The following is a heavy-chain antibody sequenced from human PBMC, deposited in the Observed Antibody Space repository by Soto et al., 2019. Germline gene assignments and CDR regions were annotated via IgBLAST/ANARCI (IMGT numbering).Heavy chain of an antibody. J-gene: IGHJ4*02. CDR2: NNHSGST. CDR3: ASHSRGYYYPPNSSDY. V-gene: IGHV4-34*01. Sequence: TLSLTRAVYGGYFSGYYWSCLRQHPGKGLEWLVGNNHSGSTNYNPSLKSRVTISVDTSKNQFSLKLSSVTAWDTAVYDCASHSRGYYYPPNSSDYWGQGTLVTVSS. D-gene: IGHD3-22*01. CDR1: GGYFSGYY.